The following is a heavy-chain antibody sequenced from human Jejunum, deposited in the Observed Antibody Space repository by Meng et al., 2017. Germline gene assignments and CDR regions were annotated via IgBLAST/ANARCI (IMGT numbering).Heavy chain of an antibody. J-gene: IGHJ4*02. Sequence: HVQLHLSGPGLVKPSHTLTLTCAISGDSVSSNSAAWTWIRQSPSRGLEWLGRTYYRSKWSSDYAVSVRSRITINADTSKNQFSLQLNSVTPEDTAVYYCARKAVAVGTFDYWGQGTLVTVSS. CDR3: ARKAVAVGTFDY. V-gene: IGHV6-1*01. CDR1: GDSVSSNSAA. CDR2: TYYRSKWSS. D-gene: IGHD6-19*01.